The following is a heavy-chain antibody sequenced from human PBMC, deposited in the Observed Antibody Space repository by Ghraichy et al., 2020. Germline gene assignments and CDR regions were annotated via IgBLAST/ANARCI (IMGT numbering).Heavy chain of an antibody. J-gene: IGHJ4*02. Sequence: ASVKVSCKASGYTFTGYYVHWVRQAPGQGLEWMGWNNPNSGGTNYAQKFQGRVTMTRDTSISTVYMELSRLRSDDTAVYYCGRGRSGWVGPDYWGQGTLVTVSS. V-gene: IGHV1-2*02. CDR3: GRGRSGWVGPDY. CDR2: NNPNSGGT. CDR1: GYTFTGYY. D-gene: IGHD6-19*01.